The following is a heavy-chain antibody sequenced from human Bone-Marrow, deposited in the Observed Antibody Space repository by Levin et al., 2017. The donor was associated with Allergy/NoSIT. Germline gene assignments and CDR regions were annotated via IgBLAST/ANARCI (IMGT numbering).Heavy chain of an antibody. CDR2: INDDASRT. Sequence: GGSLRLSCAASGFTFSAYWMHWVRQAPGKGLVWVSLINDDASRTNYADSVRGRFTISRDNAKNTLYLQLNGLRAEDTAVYYCARAGPDWRIDSWGPGTLVTVSS. D-gene: IGHD3-9*01. V-gene: IGHV3-74*01. CDR1: GFTFSAYW. CDR3: ARAGPDWRIDS. J-gene: IGHJ4*02.